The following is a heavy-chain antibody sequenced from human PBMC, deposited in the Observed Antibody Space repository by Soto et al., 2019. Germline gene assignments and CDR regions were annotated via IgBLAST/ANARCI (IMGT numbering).Heavy chain of an antibody. V-gene: IGHV3-74*01. Sequence: EVPLVETGGGVVQPGGSLRLSCAASEFTFNNYSMHRVLQAPGQELVWVLRLKTAGCVTTSADAVKGLFTVSRDYAKHTLFRDMNCVRDEDTGVYFCARDGAAVYKGDDYWGQGTLVAVGS. J-gene: IGHJ4*02. CDR2: LKTAGCVT. CDR3: ARDGAAVYKGDDY. D-gene: IGHD6-13*01. CDR1: EFTFNNYS.